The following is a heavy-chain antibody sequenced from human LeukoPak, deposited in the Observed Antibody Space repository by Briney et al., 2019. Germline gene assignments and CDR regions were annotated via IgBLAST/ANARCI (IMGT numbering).Heavy chain of an antibody. Sequence: SVKVSCKASGGTFSSYAISWVRQAPGQGLEWMGGIIPIFGIANYAQKFQGRVMITADESTSTAYMELSSLRSEDTAVYYCARVELGTAAGFDYWGQGTLVTVSS. J-gene: IGHJ4*02. CDR3: ARVELGTAAGFDY. CDR2: IIPIFGIA. V-gene: IGHV1-69*13. CDR1: GGTFSSYA. D-gene: IGHD7-27*01.